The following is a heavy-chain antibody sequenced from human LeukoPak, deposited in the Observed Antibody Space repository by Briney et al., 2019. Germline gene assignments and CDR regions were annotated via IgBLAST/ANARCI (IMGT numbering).Heavy chain of an antibody. J-gene: IGHJ4*02. CDR2: IRGFDSMT. CDR1: GFTFNNYA. Sequence: GGSLRLSCAASGFTFNNYAMNWVRQAPGKGLEWVSSIRGFDSMTFYADSVKGRFTISRDISKNTLYLQMHSLRAEDTAVYYCARTRGDNFFDYWGQGTLVTVSS. CDR3: ARTRGDNFFDY. D-gene: IGHD2-21*02. V-gene: IGHV3-23*01.